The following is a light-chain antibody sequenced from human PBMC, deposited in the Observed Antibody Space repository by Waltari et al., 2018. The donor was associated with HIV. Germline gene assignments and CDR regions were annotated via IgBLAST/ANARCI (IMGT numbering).Light chain of an antibody. CDR2: EVS. CDR3: SSYSSSNILL. CDR1: TNDINIYNY. Sequence: QSALTQPASVSGSPGQSITISCTGTTNDINIYNYVSWYQQHPGKAPNLIVYEVSNRPSGVSNRFSGSKSGSTASLTISGLQPEDEADYYCSSYSSSNILLFGGGTSLTVL. J-gene: IGLJ2*01. V-gene: IGLV2-14*01.